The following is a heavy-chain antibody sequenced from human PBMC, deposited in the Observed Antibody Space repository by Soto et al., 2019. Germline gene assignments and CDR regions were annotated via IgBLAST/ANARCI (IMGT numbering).Heavy chain of an antibody. CDR3: ARLTDGWFDP. V-gene: IGHV1-69*02. CDR1: GGTFSSYT. Sequence: QVQLVQSGAEVKKPGSSVKVSCKASGGTFSSYTISWVRQAPGQGLEWMGRIIPILGIANYAQKFQGRVTIXGDKSTSTAYMELSSLRSEDTAVYYCARLTDGWFDPWGQGTLVTVSS. J-gene: IGHJ5*02. CDR2: IIPILGIA. D-gene: IGHD3-9*01.